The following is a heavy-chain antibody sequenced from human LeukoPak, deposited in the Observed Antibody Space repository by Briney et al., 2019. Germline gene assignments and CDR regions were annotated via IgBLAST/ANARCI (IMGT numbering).Heavy chain of an antibody. J-gene: IGHJ4*02. CDR1: GFTFSSCS. CDR3: VRGPSNYDFWSGYHDY. CDR2: VSNNGSNT. V-gene: IGHV3-64D*06. D-gene: IGHD3-3*01. Sequence: GGSLRLSCSASGFTFSSCSMHWVRQAPGKGLEYVSVVSNNGSNTYYADSVKGRFTISRDNLKNTLYPQMRSLRAEDTAVYYCVRGPSNYDFWSGYHDYWGQGTLVTVSS.